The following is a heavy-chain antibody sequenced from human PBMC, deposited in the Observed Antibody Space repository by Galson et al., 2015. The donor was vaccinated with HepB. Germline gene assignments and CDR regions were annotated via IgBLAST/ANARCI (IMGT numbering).Heavy chain of an antibody. J-gene: IGHJ6*02. CDR1: GFTFSSYA. D-gene: IGHD6-19*01. CDR2: ISYDGSNK. Sequence: SLRLSCAASGFTFSSYAMHWVRQAPGKGLEWVAVISYDGSNKYYADSVKGRFTISRDNSKNTLYLQMNSLRAEDTAVYYCARARRYSSGPTTYYYGMDVWGQGTTVTVSS. CDR3: ARARRYSSGPTTYYYGMDV. V-gene: IGHV3-30*04.